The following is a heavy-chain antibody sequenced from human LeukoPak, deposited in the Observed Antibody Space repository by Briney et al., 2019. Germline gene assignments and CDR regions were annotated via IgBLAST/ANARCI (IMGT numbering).Heavy chain of an antibody. CDR1: GYTFTGYY. CDR2: INPNSGGT. Sequence: ASVKVSCKASGYTFTGYYMHWARQAPGQGLEWMGRINPNSGGTNYAQKFQGRVTMTRDTSISTAYMELSRLRSDDTAVYYCARDSGSYYPNFDYWGQGTLVTVSS. D-gene: IGHD1-26*01. V-gene: IGHV1-2*06. J-gene: IGHJ4*02. CDR3: ARDSGSYYPNFDY.